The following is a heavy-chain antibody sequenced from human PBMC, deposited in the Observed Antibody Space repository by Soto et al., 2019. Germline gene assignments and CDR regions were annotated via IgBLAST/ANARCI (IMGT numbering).Heavy chain of an antibody. CDR1: GFTFSSYG. J-gene: IGHJ6*02. Sequence: EGSLRLSCAASGFTFSSYGMHWVRQAPGKGLEWVAVIWYDGSNKYYADSVKGRFTISRDNSKNTLYLQMNSLRAEDTAVYYCATSGGGCSSTSCYWGYYYGMDVWGQGTTVTVSS. D-gene: IGHD2-2*01. V-gene: IGHV3-33*01. CDR2: IWYDGSNK. CDR3: ATSGGGCSSTSCYWGYYYGMDV.